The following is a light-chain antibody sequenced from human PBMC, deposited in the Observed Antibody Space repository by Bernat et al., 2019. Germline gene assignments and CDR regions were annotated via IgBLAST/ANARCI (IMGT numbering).Light chain of an antibody. CDR3: QQYGSSSYT. J-gene: IGKJ2*01. V-gene: IGKV3-20*01. CDR1: QSVSSSH. Sequence: EIVLTQSPATLSLSPGERATLSCRASQSVSSSHLAWYQQKPGQAPRLLIYGASSRATGIPDRFSGSGSGTDFTLTISRLEPEDFAVYYCQQYGSSSYTFGQGTKLEIK. CDR2: GAS.